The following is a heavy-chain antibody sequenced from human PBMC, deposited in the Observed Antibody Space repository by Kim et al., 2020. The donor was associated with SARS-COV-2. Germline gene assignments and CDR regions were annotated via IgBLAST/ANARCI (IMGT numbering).Heavy chain of an antibody. V-gene: IGHV3-15*01. CDR3: TTGWRSGESDAFDI. CDR2: IKSKTDGGTA. Sequence: GGSLRLSCAASGFTFSKAWMTWVRQAPGKGLEWVGRIKSKTDGGTADYAAPVKGRFTITRDDSKNTLYVQMYSLKTEDTAVYYCTTGWRSGESDAFDIWGQGTMVTVSS. J-gene: IGHJ3*02. D-gene: IGHD3-16*01. CDR1: GFTFSKAW.